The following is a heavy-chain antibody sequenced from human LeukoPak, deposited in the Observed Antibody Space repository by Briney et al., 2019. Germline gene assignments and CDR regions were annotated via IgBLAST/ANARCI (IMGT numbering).Heavy chain of an antibody. J-gene: IGHJ4*02. CDR3: ASVPDSSSWD. CDR1: GFTFSSYA. V-gene: IGHV3-30-3*01. Sequence: GGSLRLSCAASGFTFSSYAMHWVRQAPGKGLEWVAVISYDGSNKYYADSVKGRLTISRDNSKNTLYLQMNSLRAEDTAVYYCASVPDSSSWDWGQGTLVTVSS. D-gene: IGHD6-13*01. CDR2: ISYDGSNK.